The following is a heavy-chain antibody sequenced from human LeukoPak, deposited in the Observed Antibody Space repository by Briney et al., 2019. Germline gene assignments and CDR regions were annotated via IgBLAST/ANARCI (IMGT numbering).Heavy chain of an antibody. V-gene: IGHV3-7*01. Sequence: PGGSLRLSCAASGFTFSSYAMHWVRQAPGKGLEWVANIKQDGSEKYYVDSVKGRFTISRDNAKNSLYLQMNSLRAEDTAVYYCARSSRSYFDYWGQGTLVTVSS. CDR2: IKQDGSEK. D-gene: IGHD6-13*01. CDR1: GFTFSSYA. J-gene: IGHJ4*02. CDR3: ARSSRSYFDY.